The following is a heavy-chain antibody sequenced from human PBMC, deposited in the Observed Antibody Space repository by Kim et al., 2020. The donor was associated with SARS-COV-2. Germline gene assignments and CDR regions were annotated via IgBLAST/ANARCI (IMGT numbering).Heavy chain of an antibody. CDR2: ISYDGSNK. Sequence: GGSLRLSCAASGFTFSSYAMHWVRQAPGKGLEWVAVISYDGSNKYYADSVKGRFTISRDNSKNTLYLQMNSLRAEDTAVYYCERGSPSHSYGYVGAYWGQGTLVTVSS. CDR1: GFTFSSYA. D-gene: IGHD5-18*01. CDR3: ERGSPSHSYGYVGAY. V-gene: IGHV3-30*04. J-gene: IGHJ4*02.